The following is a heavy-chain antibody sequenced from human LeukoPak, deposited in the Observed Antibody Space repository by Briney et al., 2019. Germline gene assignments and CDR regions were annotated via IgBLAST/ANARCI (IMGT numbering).Heavy chain of an antibody. Sequence: ASVNVSCKTSGYTFTGYYIHWVRQAPGQGLEWMGWINPNSGATNYAPKFQGRVTMTRDTSISTAYMELSRLRSDDTAVYYCARGDDYGDYTGYYWGQGTLVTVSS. CDR2: INPNSGAT. CDR1: GYTFTGYY. D-gene: IGHD4-17*01. J-gene: IGHJ4*02. CDR3: ARGDDYGDYTGYY. V-gene: IGHV1-2*02.